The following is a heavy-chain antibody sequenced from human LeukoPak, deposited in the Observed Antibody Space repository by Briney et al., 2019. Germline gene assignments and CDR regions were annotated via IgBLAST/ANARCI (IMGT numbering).Heavy chain of an antibody. V-gene: IGHV4-34*01. Sequence: SETLSLTCAVYGGSFSDYYWSRIRQPPGKGLEWIGEINHSGSTNYNPSLKSRVTISVDTSKNQFSLKLSSVTAADTAVYYCARGRLVVPAAMSEVYYYYYGMDVWGKGTTVTVSS. J-gene: IGHJ6*04. CDR2: INHSGST. CDR3: ARGRLVVPAAMSEVYYYYYGMDV. D-gene: IGHD2-2*01. CDR1: GGSFSDYY.